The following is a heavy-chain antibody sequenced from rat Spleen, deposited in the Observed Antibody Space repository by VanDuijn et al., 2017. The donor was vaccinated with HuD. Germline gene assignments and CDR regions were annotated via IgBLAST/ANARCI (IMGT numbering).Heavy chain of an antibody. CDR3: AREWRFDY. V-gene: IGHV5-29*01. CDR2: ISYDGSST. J-gene: IGHJ2*01. D-gene: IGHD1-1*01. CDR1: GFTFSDYG. Sequence: EVQLVESGGGLVQPGRSLKLSCAASGFTFSDYGMTWVRQAPTKGLEWVASISYDGSSTYYRDSVKGRFTISRDNAKSTLYLQMDSLRSEDTATYYCAREWRFDYWGQGVMVTVSS.